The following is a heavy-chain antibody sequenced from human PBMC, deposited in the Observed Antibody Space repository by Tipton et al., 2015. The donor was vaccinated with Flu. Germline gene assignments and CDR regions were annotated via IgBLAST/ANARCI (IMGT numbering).Heavy chain of an antibody. V-gene: IGHV4-39*07. D-gene: IGHD6-13*01. CDR1: GGSININYY. CDR3: ARGTAQYSSSWYY. J-gene: IGHJ4*02. Sequence: TLSLTCTVSGGSININYYWGWIRQPPGKGLEWIGRMCHNGPTYYNPSLKSRVTTSIDTSKNQFSLKLDSVTAADTAVYYCARGTAQYSSSWYYWGQGTLVTVSS. CDR2: MCHNGPT.